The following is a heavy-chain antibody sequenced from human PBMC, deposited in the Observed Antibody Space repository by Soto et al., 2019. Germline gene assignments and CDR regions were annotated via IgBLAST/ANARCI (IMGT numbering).Heavy chain of an antibody. D-gene: IGHD4-17*01. Sequence: SETLSLTCTVSGGSISSYYWSWIRQPAGKGLEWIGRIYTSGSTNYNPSLKSRVTMSVDMSKNQFSLKLSSVTAADTAVYYCARCGDYDYYYYYGMDVWGQGTTVTVSS. J-gene: IGHJ6*02. V-gene: IGHV4-4*07. CDR1: GGSISSYY. CDR2: IYTSGST. CDR3: ARCGDYDYYYYYGMDV.